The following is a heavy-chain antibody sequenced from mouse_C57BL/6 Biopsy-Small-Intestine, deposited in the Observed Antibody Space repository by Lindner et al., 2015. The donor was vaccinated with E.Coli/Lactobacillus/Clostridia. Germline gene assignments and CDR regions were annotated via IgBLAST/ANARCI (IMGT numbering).Heavy chain of an antibody. V-gene: IGHV1-19*01. D-gene: IGHD2-10*01. J-gene: IGHJ1*03. CDR2: INPKTGGT. Sequence: SVKVSCKTSGYTFSDNYMNWVRQAPGQGLEWVGRINPKTGGTTYAQNFQGRVTMTRDISISTAYMELTSLRSDDTAVYFCARSSPESGSAPAYYYYYMDVWGKGSTVTVSS. CDR3: ARSSPESGSAPAYYYYYMDV. CDR1: GYTFSDNY.